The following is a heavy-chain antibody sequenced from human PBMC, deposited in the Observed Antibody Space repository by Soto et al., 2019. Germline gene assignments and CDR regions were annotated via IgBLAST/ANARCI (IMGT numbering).Heavy chain of an antibody. CDR3: ARGARNFWSGYYRSAAFDI. Sequence: SETLSLTFTVSGGSISSYYWSWIRQPPGKGLEWIGYIYYSGSTNYNPSLKSRVTISLDTSKNRFSLKLSSVTAADTAGYYCARGARNFWSGYYRSAAFDIWGQGTMVTVSS. J-gene: IGHJ3*02. CDR2: IYYSGST. D-gene: IGHD3-3*01. CDR1: GGSISSYY. V-gene: IGHV4-59*01.